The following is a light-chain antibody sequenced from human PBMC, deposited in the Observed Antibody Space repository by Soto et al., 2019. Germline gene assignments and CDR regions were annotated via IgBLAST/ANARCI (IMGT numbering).Light chain of an antibody. Sequence: DIQMTQSPSTLSAYVGDRVTFTCRASQSISTWLAWYQQKPGKAPKLLIYDASSLQSDVPSRFSGSGSGTEFTLTISALQTDDFASYYCQQYINYATFGQGTKV. CDR1: QSISTW. J-gene: IGKJ1*01. V-gene: IGKV1-5*01. CDR3: QQYINYAT. CDR2: DAS.